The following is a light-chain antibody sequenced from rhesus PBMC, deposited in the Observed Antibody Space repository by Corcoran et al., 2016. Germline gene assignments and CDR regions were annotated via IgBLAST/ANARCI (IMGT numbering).Light chain of an antibody. CDR3: QQYSSRPCS. CDR2: KAS. V-gene: IGKV1-22*01. J-gene: IGKJ2*01. CDR1: QGISSW. Sequence: DIQMTQSPSSLSAYVGDTVTITCRASQGISSWLAWYQQKPGKAPKRLIYKASSLQSGGASRFSGSGSWTVYTLTISSLQSEDFATYYCQQYSSRPCSFGHGTKVEIK.